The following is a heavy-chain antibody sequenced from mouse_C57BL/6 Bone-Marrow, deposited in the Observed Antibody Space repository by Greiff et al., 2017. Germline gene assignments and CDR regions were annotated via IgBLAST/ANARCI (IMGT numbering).Heavy chain of an antibody. CDR1: GYTFTDYY. J-gene: IGHJ3*01. CDR3: ASGPEGFAY. V-gene: IGHV1-26*01. CDR2: INPNNGGT. Sequence: EVQLQQSGPELVKPGASVKISCKASGYTFTDYYMNWVKQSHGKSLEWIGDINPNNGGTSYNQKFKGKATLTVDKSSSTAYMELRSLTSEDSAVYYCASGPEGFAYWGQGTLVTVSA.